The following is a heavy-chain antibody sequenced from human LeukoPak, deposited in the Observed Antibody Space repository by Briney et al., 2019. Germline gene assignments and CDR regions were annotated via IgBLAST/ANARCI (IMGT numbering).Heavy chain of an antibody. J-gene: IGHJ4*02. D-gene: IGHD6-13*01. CDR2: ISGSGGST. Sequence: GGSLRLSCAASGFTFSSYAMSWVRQAPGKGLEWVSAISGSGGSTYYADSVKGRFTISRDNSKNTLYLQMNSLRAEDMAVYYCAKDRSSSWYGFDYWGQGTLVTVSS. CDR1: GFTFSSYA. CDR3: AKDRSSSWYGFDY. V-gene: IGHV3-23*01.